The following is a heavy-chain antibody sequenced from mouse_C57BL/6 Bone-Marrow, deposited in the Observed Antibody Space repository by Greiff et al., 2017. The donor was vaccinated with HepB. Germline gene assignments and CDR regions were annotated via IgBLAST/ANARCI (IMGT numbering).Heavy chain of an antibody. CDR2: ISDGDSYT. CDR3: ARDPLCVDY. D-gene: IGHD6-1*01. V-gene: IGHV5-4*01. Sequence: EVKLMESGGGLVKPGASLKLSCAASGFTFSSYAMSWVRQTPGKRLEWVATISDGDSYTSYPDNVKGRFTISRDNAKNNLYLHMSHLKSEDTAMYYCARDPLCVDYWGRGTTLTVSS. CDR1: GFTFSSYA. J-gene: IGHJ2*01.